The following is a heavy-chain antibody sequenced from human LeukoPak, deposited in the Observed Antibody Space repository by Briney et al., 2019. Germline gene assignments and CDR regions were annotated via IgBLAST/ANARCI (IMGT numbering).Heavy chain of an antibody. Sequence: QSGGSLRLSCAASGFTFSSYGMHWVRQAPGKGLEWVAFIRYDGSNKYYADSVKGRFTISRDNSKNTLYLQMNSLRAEDTAVYYCASLGVAATYFDYWGQGTLVTVSS. CDR3: ASLGVAATYFDY. CDR1: GFTFSSYG. CDR2: IRYDGSNK. D-gene: IGHD2-15*01. V-gene: IGHV3-30*02. J-gene: IGHJ4*02.